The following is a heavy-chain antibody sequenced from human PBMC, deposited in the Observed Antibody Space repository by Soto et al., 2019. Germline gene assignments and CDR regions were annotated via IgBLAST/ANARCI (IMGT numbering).Heavy chain of an antibody. V-gene: IGHV1-8*01. CDR2: MNPNSGNT. J-gene: IGHJ6*02. CDR1: GYTFTSYD. Sequence: QVQLVQSGAEVKKPGASVKVSCKASGYTFTSYDINWVRQATGQGLEWMGWMNPNSGNTGYAQKFQGRVTMTGNTSISTAYMELSSLRSEDTAVYYCARAGSYYGSGTYGMDVWGQGTTVTVSS. CDR3: ARAGSYYGSGTYGMDV. D-gene: IGHD3-10*01.